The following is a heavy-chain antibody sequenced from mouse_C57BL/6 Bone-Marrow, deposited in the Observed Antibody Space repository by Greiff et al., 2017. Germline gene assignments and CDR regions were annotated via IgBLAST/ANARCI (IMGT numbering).Heavy chain of an antibody. D-gene: IGHD2-1*01. CDR2: INPSTGGT. Sequence: VQLKQSGPELVKPGASVKISCKASGYSFTGYYMNWVKQSPEKSLEWIGEINPSTGGTTYNQKFKAKATLTVDKSSSTAYMQLKSLTSEDSAVYYCARDGNFSWFAYWGQGTLVTVSA. CDR1: GYSFTGYY. J-gene: IGHJ3*01. V-gene: IGHV1-42*01. CDR3: ARDGNFSWFAY.